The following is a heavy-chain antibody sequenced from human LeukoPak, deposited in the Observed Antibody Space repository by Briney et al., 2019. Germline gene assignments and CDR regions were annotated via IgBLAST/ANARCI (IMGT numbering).Heavy chain of an antibody. V-gene: IGHV1-2*02. CDR2: INPNSGGT. J-gene: IGHJ4*02. CDR1: GYTFTGYY. D-gene: IGHD2-2*01. Sequence: ASVKVSCKASGYTFTGYYMHWVRQAPGQGLEWMGWINPNSGGTNYAQKFQGRVTVTRDTSISTAYMELSRLRSDDTAVYYCNTVVVPAANLDYWGQGTLVTVSS. CDR3: NTVVVPAANLDY.